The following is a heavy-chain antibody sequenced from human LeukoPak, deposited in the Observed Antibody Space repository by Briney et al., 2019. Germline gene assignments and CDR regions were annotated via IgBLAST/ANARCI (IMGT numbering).Heavy chain of an antibody. Sequence: GGSLRLSCAASGFTFSSYGMHWVRQAPGKGLEWVAVIWYDGSNKYYADSVKGRFTISRDNSKNTLYLQMNSLRAEDTAVYYCARDYFIAVASLFPHGMVVWGQGTTVTVSS. CDR3: ARDYFIAVASLFPHGMVV. J-gene: IGHJ6*02. CDR1: GFTFSSYG. D-gene: IGHD6-19*01. CDR2: IWYDGSNK. V-gene: IGHV3-33*01.